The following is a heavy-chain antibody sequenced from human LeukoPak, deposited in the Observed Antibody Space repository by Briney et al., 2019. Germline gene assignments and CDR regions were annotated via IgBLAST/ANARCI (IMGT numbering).Heavy chain of an antibody. CDR1: GFTFSSYA. V-gene: IGHV3-23*01. CDR3: TKDPCDS. Sequence: GGSPRLSCAASGFTFSSYAMTWVRQAPGKGLEWVSAIIGSGGSTYYADSVKGRFTISRDNSKNMVCLQMNSLRAEDTAIYYCTKDPCDSWGQGTLVTVSS. CDR2: IIGSGGST. J-gene: IGHJ4*02.